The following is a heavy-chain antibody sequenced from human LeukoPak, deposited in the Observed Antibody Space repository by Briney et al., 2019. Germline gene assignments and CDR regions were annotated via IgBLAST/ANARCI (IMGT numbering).Heavy chain of an antibody. J-gene: IGHJ4*02. V-gene: IGHV1-18*01. CDR2: ISAYNGNT. Sequence: ASVKVSCKASGGTFSSYAISWVRQAPGQGLEWMGWISAYNGNTNYAQKPQGRVTMTTDTSTSTAYMELRNLRSDDTAVYYCAKDYRFSDPKSGLASDHWGQGTLVTVSS. D-gene: IGHD3-16*02. CDR1: GGTFSSYA. CDR3: AKDYRFSDPKSGLASDH.